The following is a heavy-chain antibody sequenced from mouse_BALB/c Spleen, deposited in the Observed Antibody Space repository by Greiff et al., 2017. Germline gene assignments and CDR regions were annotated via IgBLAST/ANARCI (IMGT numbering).Heavy chain of an antibody. CDR3: ARGDYDYDLNYAMDY. Sequence: QVQLQQSGAELAKPGASVKMSCKASGYTFTSYWMHWVKQRPGQGLEWIGYINPSTGYTEYNQKFKDKATLTADKSSSTAYMQLSSLTSEDSAVYYCARGDYDYDLNYAMDYGGQGTSVTVSS. CDR1: GYTFTSYW. D-gene: IGHD2-4*01. CDR2: INPSTGYT. V-gene: IGHV1-7*01. J-gene: IGHJ4*01.